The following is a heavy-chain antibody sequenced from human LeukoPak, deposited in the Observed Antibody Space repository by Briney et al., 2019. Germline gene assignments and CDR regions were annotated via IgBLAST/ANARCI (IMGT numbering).Heavy chain of an antibody. Sequence: ASVKVSCKASGGTFSSYAISWVRQAPGQGLEWMGGIIPIFGTANYAQKFQGSVTITADESTSTAYKELSSLRSEGTAVYYCARGAGCSGGSCYLFDYWGQGTLVTVSS. V-gene: IGHV1-69*13. CDR3: ARGAGCSGGSCYLFDY. J-gene: IGHJ4*02. CDR1: GGTFSSYA. D-gene: IGHD2-15*01. CDR2: IIPIFGTA.